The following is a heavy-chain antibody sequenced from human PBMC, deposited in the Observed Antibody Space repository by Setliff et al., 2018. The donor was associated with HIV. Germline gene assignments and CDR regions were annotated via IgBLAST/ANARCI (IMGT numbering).Heavy chain of an antibody. V-gene: IGHV1-2*02. D-gene: IGHD2-15*01. CDR3: ATWYCSGGSCRGFAP. J-gene: IGHJ5*02. CDR2: INPNTGAT. CDR1: GYTFTDYY. Sequence: ASVKVSCKASGYTFTDYYMHWVRQAPGQGLEWMGWINPNTGATNYAQNFQDRVTMTRDTSITTAFLYLSRLTYDDTAVYYCATWYCSGGSCRGFAPWGQGTLVTVSS.